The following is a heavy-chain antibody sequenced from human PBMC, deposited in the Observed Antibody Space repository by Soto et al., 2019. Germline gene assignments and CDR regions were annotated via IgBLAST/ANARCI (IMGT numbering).Heavy chain of an antibody. D-gene: IGHD2-8*01. CDR1: GYTFPSYG. CDR3: VRESNDIVLMVYAAYNYYYMDV. V-gene: IGHV1-18*01. CDR2: ISAYNGNT. J-gene: IGHJ6*03. Sequence: ASVKLSCKASGYTFPSYGISWVRQAPGQGLEWMGWISAYNGNTNYAQKLQGRVTMTTDTSTSTAYMELRSLRSDDTAVYYCVRESNDIVLMVYAAYNYYYMDVWGKGTTVTVSS.